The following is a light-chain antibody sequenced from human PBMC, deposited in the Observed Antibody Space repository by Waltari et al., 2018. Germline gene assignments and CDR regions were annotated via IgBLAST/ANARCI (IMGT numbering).Light chain of an antibody. CDR3: QQYDSYVYT. V-gene: IGKV1-39*01. Sequence: DIQMTQSPSSLSASVGDRVTITCRASQSISSYLNWYQQKPGKAPKLLIYAASSLQSGVPSRFSGSGSDTEFTLTISNLQPDDFATYYCQQYDSYVYTFGQGTKLEIK. CDR2: AAS. CDR1: QSISSY. J-gene: IGKJ2*01.